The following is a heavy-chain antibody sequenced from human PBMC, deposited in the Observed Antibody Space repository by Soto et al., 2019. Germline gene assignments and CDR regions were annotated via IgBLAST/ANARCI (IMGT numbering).Heavy chain of an antibody. V-gene: IGHV1-2*04. Sequence: ASVKVSCKASGYTFTGYYMHWVRQAPGQGLEWMEWINPNSGGTNYAQKFQGWVTMTRATSISTAYMELSRLRSDDTAVYYCARDSTYYDILTGYYRGYYYYGMDVWGQGTTVTVSS. J-gene: IGHJ6*02. CDR1: GYTFTGYY. CDR2: INPNSGGT. D-gene: IGHD3-9*01. CDR3: ARDSTYYDILTGYYRGYYYYGMDV.